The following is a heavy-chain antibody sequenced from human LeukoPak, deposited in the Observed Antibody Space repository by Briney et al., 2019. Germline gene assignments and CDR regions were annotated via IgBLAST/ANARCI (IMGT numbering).Heavy chain of an antibody. CDR1: GFTFTSYW. CDR2: IRQDGGEK. V-gene: IGHV3-7*01. D-gene: IGHD6-13*01. Sequence: GGSLRLSCAVSGFTFTSYWMNWVRQAPGKGLEWVASIRQDGGEKSYVDSVKGRFTISRDNTKNSLYLQMSSLRAEDTAVYYCARDVTAAGLYFDLWGQGNLVTVSS. J-gene: IGHJ4*01. CDR3: ARDVTAAGLYFDL.